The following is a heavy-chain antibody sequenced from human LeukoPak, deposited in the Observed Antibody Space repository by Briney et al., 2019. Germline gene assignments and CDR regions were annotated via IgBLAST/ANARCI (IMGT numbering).Heavy chain of an antibody. CDR3: ARDNDGGISFDY. J-gene: IGHJ4*02. CDR1: NYAVTSYG. D-gene: IGHD1-1*01. V-gene: IGHV1-18*01. Sequence: TSTKAFCPSSNYAVTSYGISLVRRAPRQRLEWMGWISAYNGNTNYAQKLQGRVTMTTDTSTSTAYMELRSLRSDDTAVYYCARDNDGGISFDYWGQGTLVTVSS. CDR2: ISAYNGNT.